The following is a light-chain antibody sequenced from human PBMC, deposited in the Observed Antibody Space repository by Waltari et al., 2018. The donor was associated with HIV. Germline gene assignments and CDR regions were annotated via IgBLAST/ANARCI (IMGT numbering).Light chain of an antibody. V-gene: IGKV4-1*01. Sequence: DIVMTQSPNSLAVSLVERPTINCKSSQSLLFSRDSGHYLAWDQQRPGQPPKLLFYWASTRESGVPDRFGASGSGADFTLTINNLQAEDAAVYYCQQYYASLWTFGQGTKVEIK. CDR2: WAS. CDR3: QQYYASLWT. J-gene: IGKJ1*01. CDR1: QSLLFSRDSGHY.